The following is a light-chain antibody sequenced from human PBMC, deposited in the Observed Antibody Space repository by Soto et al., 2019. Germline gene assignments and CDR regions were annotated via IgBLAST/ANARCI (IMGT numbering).Light chain of an antibody. V-gene: IGKV1-9*01. CDR3: QQLFHSPIT. CDR2: AAS. J-gene: IGKJ5*01. Sequence: DIQLTQSPSFLSPSMVESVTITCRASQVISTSLAWYQVKPGKAPKLLIYAASTLESGVPSRFSATVSGTEFSLTITSLQPEDFATYYCQQLFHSPITFGQGTRLE. CDR1: QVISTS.